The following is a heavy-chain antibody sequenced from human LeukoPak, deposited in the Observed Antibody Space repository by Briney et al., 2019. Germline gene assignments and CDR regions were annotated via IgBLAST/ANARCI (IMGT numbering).Heavy chain of an antibody. D-gene: IGHD3-10*01. V-gene: IGHV3-7*01. Sequence: GGSLRLSCEASGFTFSTYWMGWVRQAPGKGREGVANISPDGSDTYYVASVKGRFTISRDNAKESMFLQMNSLRAEETAVYYCVRWGEEAGMDYWGQGTLVTVSS. CDR1: GFTFSTYW. CDR2: ISPDGSDT. CDR3: VRWGEEAGMDY. J-gene: IGHJ4*02.